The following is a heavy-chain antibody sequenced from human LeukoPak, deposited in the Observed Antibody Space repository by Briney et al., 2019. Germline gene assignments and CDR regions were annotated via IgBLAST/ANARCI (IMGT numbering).Heavy chain of an antibody. J-gene: IGHJ6*03. CDR3: ARGGSVAGPTIYYYYYYMDV. CDR1: GVTFSSYA. CDR2: ISGSVGST. Sequence: GGSLRLSCAASGVTFSSYAMCWVRQAPGRGREWGSAISGSVGSTNYADSGKGRFTISRDNCKNTLYMQMNSVRAEETAVYYCARGGSVAGPTIYYYYYYMDVWGKGTTVTVSS. V-gene: IGHV3-23*01. D-gene: IGHD6-19*01.